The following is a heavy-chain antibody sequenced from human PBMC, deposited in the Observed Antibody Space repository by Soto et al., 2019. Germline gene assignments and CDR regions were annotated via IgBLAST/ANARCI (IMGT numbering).Heavy chain of an antibody. CDR1: GYTFTSYA. D-gene: IGHD2-2*01. CDR2: INAGNGNT. CDR3: ARGPCITRCTDY. Sequence: QVQLVQSGAEVKKPGASVKVSCKASGYTFTSYAMHWVRQAPGQRLEWMGWINAGNGNTKYSQKLQGRVTITRETSARTGYMELRSLRSEDTAVYSCARGPCITRCTDYWGQGTLVTVSS. V-gene: IGHV1-3*01. J-gene: IGHJ4*02.